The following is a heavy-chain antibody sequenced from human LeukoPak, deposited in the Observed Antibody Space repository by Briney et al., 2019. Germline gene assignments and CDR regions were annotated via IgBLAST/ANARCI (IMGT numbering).Heavy chain of an antibody. CDR3: AREWQGGIAAAGTRIEGDY. Sequence: GGSLRLSCAVSGFIFSGYWMTWVRQAPGKGLEWVANIKQDGSEKNYVDSVKGRFTISRDNAENSLFLQMNSLRVEHTAVYYCAREWQGGIAAAGTRIEGDYWGQGTLVAVSS. J-gene: IGHJ4*02. CDR2: IKQDGSEK. V-gene: IGHV3-7*01. D-gene: IGHD6-13*01. CDR1: GFIFSGYW.